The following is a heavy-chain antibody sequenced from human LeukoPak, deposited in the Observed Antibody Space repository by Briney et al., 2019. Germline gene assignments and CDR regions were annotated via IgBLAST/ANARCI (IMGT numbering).Heavy chain of an antibody. CDR2: ISSSSSI. CDR3: ARDRHFVAFDI. Sequence: GGSLRLSCAASGFTFTAFTINWVRQAPGKGLEWVSSISSSSSIHFADSVKGRFTISRDNTKNSVSLQINSLRAEDTALYYCARDRHFVAFDIWGQGTMVTVSS. CDR1: GFTFTAFT. J-gene: IGHJ3*02. V-gene: IGHV3-69-1*01.